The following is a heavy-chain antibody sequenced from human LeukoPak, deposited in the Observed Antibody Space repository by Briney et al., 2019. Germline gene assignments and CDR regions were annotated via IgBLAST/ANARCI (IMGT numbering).Heavy chain of an antibody. CDR1: GGSISSYC. Sequence: SETLSLTCTVSGGSISSYCWSWVRQSPEKGLGWIGYIFTSGRTDYNPSLKSRVTMSVDTSKNQLSMELRFLTAADTAVYYCATSHDVKTAPYELWGQGTLVTVSS. CDR3: ATSHDVKTAPYEL. J-gene: IGHJ4*02. CDR2: IFTSGRT. V-gene: IGHV4-4*09. D-gene: IGHD1-7*01.